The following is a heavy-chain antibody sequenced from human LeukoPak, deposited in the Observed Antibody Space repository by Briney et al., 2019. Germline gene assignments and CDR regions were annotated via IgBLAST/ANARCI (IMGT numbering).Heavy chain of an antibody. J-gene: IGHJ3*02. CDR2: IYHSGST. D-gene: IGHD5-18*01. V-gene: IGHV4-30-2*01. CDR1: GGSISSGGYS. CDR3: ARGQYSYGYAFDI. Sequence: SQTLSLTCAVSGGSISSGGYSWSWIRQPPGKGLEWIGYIYHSGSTYYNPSLKSRVTISVDRSKNQFSLKLSSVTAADTAVYYCARGQYSYGYAFDIWGQGTMVTVSS.